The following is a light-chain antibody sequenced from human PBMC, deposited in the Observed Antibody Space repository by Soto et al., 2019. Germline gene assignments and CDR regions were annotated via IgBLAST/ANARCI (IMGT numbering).Light chain of an antibody. CDR2: KAS. V-gene: IGKV1-5*03. CDR3: HQYNRYWT. J-gene: IGKJ1*01. Sequence: DIQMTQSPSTLSASVGDRVTITCRASQSISTWLAWYQQKPGQAPKLLIYKASSLESGVPSRFSGSGSGTEFTLTISSLQPDDFATYYCHQYNRYWTFGQGTKVEIK. CDR1: QSISTW.